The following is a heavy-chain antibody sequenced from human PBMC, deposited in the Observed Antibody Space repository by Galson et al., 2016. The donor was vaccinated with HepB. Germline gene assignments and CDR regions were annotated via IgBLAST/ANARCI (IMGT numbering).Heavy chain of an antibody. CDR1: GYTFGTYG. J-gene: IGHJ5*02. D-gene: IGHD3-10*01. CDR2: INAGNGNT. CDR3: ARDWPPFMVRGVGWFDP. V-gene: IGHV1-3*01. Sequence: SVKVSCKASGYTFGTYGIHWVRQAPGQKLEWMGWINAGNGNTKYSQKFQGRVTITRDTSATTANMELSSLRSEDTAVYYCARDWPPFMVRGVGWFDPWGQGTLVTVSS.